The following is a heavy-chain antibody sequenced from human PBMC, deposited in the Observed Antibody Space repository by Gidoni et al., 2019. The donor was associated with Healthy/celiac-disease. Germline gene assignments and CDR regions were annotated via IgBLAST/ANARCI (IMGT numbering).Heavy chain of an antibody. V-gene: IGHV1-69*01. CDR3: ARGNCSGGSCYPYWYYGMDV. J-gene: IGHJ6*02. D-gene: IGHD2-15*01. Sequence: QVQLVQSGAEVKKPGSSVKVSCKASGGTFSSYAISWVRQAPGQGLEWMGGIIPIFGTANYAQKFQGRVTITADESTSTAYMELSSLRSEDTAVYYCARGNCSGGSCYPYWYYGMDVWGQGTTVTVSS. CDR1: GGTFSSYA. CDR2: IIPIFGTA.